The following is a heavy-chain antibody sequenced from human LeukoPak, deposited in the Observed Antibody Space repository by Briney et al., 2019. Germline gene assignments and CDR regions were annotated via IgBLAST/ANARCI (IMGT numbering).Heavy chain of an antibody. V-gene: IGHV4-31*03. CDR2: IYYSGDT. D-gene: IGHD1-26*01. J-gene: IGHJ4*02. Sequence: SETLSLTCTVSGGSIGDDTYYWSWIRQHPGKGLEWIGYIYYSGDTHYNPSLESRVTISVDTSKNQFSLELTSVTAADTAVYYCARDLDIVGSDGVYWGQGTLVTVSS. CDR3: ARDLDIVGSDGVY. CDR1: GGSIGDDTYY.